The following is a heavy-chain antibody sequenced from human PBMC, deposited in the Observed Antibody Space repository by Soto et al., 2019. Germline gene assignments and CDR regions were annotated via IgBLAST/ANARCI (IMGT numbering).Heavy chain of an antibody. Sequence: ASVKVSCKASGYTFTSYGISWVRQAPGQGLEWMGLLIPYNGDRIYAQKFQGRVILTTDTATNTAYMELGSLRSDDTAVYYCVRDASSGYRGWWDPWGQGTLSTV. J-gene: IGHJ5*02. V-gene: IGHV1-18*01. CDR3: VRDASSGYRGWWDP. CDR1: GYTFTSYG. D-gene: IGHD5-12*01. CDR2: LIPYNGDR.